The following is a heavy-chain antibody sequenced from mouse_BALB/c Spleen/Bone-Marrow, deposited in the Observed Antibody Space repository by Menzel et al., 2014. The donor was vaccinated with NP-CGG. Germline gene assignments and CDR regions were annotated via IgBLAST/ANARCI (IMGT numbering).Heavy chain of an antibody. Sequence: QVQLKQSGTEVVRPGASVKLSCKASGYSFTTYWMNRVKQRPGQGLEWIGMIHPSDSETRLNQKFKDKATLTVDKSSSTAYMQLNSPTSEDSAVYYCAREKVYYGISWFAYWGQGTLVTVSA. CDR1: GYSFTTYW. CDR2: IHPSDSET. J-gene: IGHJ3*01. V-gene: IGHV1-61*01. CDR3: AREKVYYGISWFAY. D-gene: IGHD2-1*01.